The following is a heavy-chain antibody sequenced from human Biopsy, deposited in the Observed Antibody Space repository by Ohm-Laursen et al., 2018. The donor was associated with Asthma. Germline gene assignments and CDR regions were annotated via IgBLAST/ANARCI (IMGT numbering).Heavy chain of an antibody. D-gene: IGHD6-13*01. CDR2: INPNSGGT. V-gene: IGHV1-2*06. J-gene: IGHJ5*02. CDR1: GGTFSNYP. CDR3: ARGQKSAGDRWFDP. Sequence: SVKVSCKASGGTFSNYPFTWVRQAPGQGLEWMGRINPNSGGTNYAQKFQGRVTMTRDTSISTAYMEVSRLRSDDTAVYYCARGQKSAGDRWFDPWGQGTLVTVSS.